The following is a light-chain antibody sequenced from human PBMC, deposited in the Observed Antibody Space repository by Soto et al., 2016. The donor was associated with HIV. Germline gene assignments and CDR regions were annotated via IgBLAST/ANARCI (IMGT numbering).Light chain of an antibody. Sequence: IRMTQSPSSLSASTGDRVTLTCRASQGISSYLAWYQQKPGKAPKLLIFAAISLHSGVPSRFRGSGSGTEFTLTITSLQPEDIGTYYCQKYNGVVTFGGGTKVEI. CDR3: QKYNGVVT. V-gene: IGKV1-27*01. CDR2: AAI. J-gene: IGKJ4*01. CDR1: QGISSY.